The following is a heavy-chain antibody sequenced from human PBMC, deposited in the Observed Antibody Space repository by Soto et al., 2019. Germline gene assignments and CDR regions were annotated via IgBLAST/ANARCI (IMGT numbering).Heavy chain of an antibody. V-gene: IGHV1-8*01. Sequence: ASVKVSCKASGYTFTSYDINWVRQATGQGLEWMGWMNPNSGNTGYAQKFQGRVTMTRNTSISTAYMELSSLRSEDTAVYYCARALRFLEWAHHGGFDPWGQGTLVTVSS. J-gene: IGHJ5*02. CDR3: ARALRFLEWAHHGGFDP. CDR1: GYTFTSYD. D-gene: IGHD3-3*01. CDR2: MNPNSGNT.